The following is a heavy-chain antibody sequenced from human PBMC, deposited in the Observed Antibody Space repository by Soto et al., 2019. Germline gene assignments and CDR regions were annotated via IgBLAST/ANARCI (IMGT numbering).Heavy chain of an antibody. V-gene: IGHV4-61*01. CDR2: VYHTGGT. CDR3: ARDFDYFDS. CDR1: GSSFRSGSYY. D-gene: IGHD3-3*01. J-gene: IGHJ4*02. Sequence: QVQLQESGPGLVKPSETLSLTCTVSGSSFRSGSYYWSWIRQPPGKGLEWIGYVYHTGGTSYNPSLKSRVSISMDTSKHLFSLNLDSVTAADTAVYFCARDFDYFDSWGQGTRVTVSS.